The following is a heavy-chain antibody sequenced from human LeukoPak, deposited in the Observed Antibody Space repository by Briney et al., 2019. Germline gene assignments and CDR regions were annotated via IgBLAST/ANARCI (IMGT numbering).Heavy chain of an antibody. Sequence: GGSLRLSCAASGFTFDDYAMHWVRQAPGKDLEWVSGISWNSGSIGYADSVKGRFTISRDNAKNSLYLQMNSLRAEDTALYYCAKEEKSMYSSSLGWFDPWGQGTLVTVSS. CDR1: GFTFDDYA. J-gene: IGHJ5*02. V-gene: IGHV3-9*01. CDR3: AKEEKSMYSSSLGWFDP. CDR2: ISWNSGSI. D-gene: IGHD6-13*01.